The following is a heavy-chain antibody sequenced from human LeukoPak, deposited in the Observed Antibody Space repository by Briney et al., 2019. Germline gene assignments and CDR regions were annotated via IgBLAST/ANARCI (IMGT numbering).Heavy chain of an antibody. V-gene: IGHV4-38-2*02. CDR3: ARAPYYDFWSGYYRNYYYYYMDV. D-gene: IGHD3-3*01. CDR2: IYHSGSA. Sequence: PSETLSLTCSVSRYSISSGYYWAWIRQPPGKGLEWIGSIYHSGSAYYNASLKSRVTISVDTSKNQFSLELPSVTAADTAVYYCARAPYYDFWSGYYRNYYYYYMDVWGKGTTVTVSS. CDR1: RYSISSGYY. J-gene: IGHJ6*03.